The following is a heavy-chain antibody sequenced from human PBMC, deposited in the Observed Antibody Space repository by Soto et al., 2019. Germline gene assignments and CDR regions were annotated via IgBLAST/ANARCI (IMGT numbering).Heavy chain of an antibody. CDR2: ISGSGGST. Sequence: PGGSLRLSCAASGFTFSSYAMSWVRQAPGKWLEWVSAISGSGGSTYYADSVKGRFTISRDNSKNTLYLQMNSLRAEDTAVYYCAKVLLWFGELSSPFDYWGQGXLVTVSS. CDR3: AKVLLWFGELSSPFDY. J-gene: IGHJ4*02. CDR1: GFTFSSYA. V-gene: IGHV3-23*01. D-gene: IGHD3-10*01.